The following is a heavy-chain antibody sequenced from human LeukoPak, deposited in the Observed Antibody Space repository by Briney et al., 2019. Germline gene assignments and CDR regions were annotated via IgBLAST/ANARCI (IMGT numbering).Heavy chain of an antibody. CDR2: ISSSSSYI. CDR1: GFTFSNYN. CDR3: AREDFGHDY. D-gene: IGHD3-3*01. Sequence: GGSLRLSCAASGFTFSNYNMNWVRQAPGKGLEWVSSISSSSSYIYYADSVKGRFTISRDNAKNSLSLQMNSLRAEDTTVYYCAREDFGHDYWGQGTLVTVSS. V-gene: IGHV3-21*01. J-gene: IGHJ4*02.